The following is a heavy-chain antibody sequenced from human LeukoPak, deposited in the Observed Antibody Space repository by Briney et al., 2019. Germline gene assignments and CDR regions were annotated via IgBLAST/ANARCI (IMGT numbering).Heavy chain of an antibody. D-gene: IGHD6-13*01. CDR1: GDSVSSNSDA. V-gene: IGHV6-1*01. CDR3: AREGAAGLSFDY. Sequence: SQTLSLTCAISGDSVSSNSDAWNWIRQSPSRGLEWLGRTYYKSKGYNDYAVSVKSRITINPDTYKNQFSLQLNSVTHEDTAVYYCAREGAAGLSFDYWGQGILVTVSS. J-gene: IGHJ4*02. CDR2: TYYKSKGYN.